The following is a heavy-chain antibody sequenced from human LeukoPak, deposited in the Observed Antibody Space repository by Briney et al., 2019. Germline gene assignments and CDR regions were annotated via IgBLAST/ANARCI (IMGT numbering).Heavy chain of an antibody. J-gene: IGHJ4*02. CDR2: ISGSGGST. V-gene: IGHV3-23*01. Sequence: PGGSLRLSCAASGFTFDDYAMHWVRQAPGKGLEWVSAISGSGGSTYYADSVKGRFTISRDNSKNTLYLQMNSLRAEDTAVYYCAKVQTAMVTFVEFDYWGQGTLVTVSS. CDR1: GFTFDDYA. CDR3: AKVQTAMVTFVEFDY. D-gene: IGHD5-18*01.